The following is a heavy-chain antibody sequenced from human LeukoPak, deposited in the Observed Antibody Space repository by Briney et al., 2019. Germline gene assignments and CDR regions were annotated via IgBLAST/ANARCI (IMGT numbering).Heavy chain of an antibody. V-gene: IGHV4-59*01. CDR3: ARGFLSYCHYGMDV. CDR1: GDSLSGYY. J-gene: IGHJ6*02. CDR2: IYSSGST. Sequence: MASETLSLTCTVSGDSLSGYYWTWIRQSAGKGLEWIGYIYSSGSTNYNPSLNSRVTISIDTSNNKFFLNFISVTAADTAVYFCARGFLSYCHYGMDVWGQGTTVTVSS.